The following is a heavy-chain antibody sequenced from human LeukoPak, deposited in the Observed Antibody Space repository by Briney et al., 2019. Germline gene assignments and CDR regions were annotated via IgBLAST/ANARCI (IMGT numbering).Heavy chain of an antibody. D-gene: IGHD5-18*01. CDR1: GGTFSSYA. J-gene: IGHJ4*02. Sequence: GASVKLSCKASGGTFSSYAISWVRQAPGQGLEWMGRIIPILGIANYAQKFQGRVTITADKSTSTAYMELNSLRSEDTAVYYCAFFLVGIQLWGQGTLVTVSS. CDR3: AFFLVGIQL. CDR2: IIPILGIA. V-gene: IGHV1-69*04.